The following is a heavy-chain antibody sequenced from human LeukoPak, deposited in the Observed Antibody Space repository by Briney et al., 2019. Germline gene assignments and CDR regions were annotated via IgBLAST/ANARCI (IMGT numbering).Heavy chain of an antibody. CDR1: GYTFTSYG. D-gene: IGHD3-3*01. V-gene: IGHV1-2*06. J-gene: IGHJ4*02. CDR3: GRDFNDFWSGYYGPFDY. CDR2: INSKSGDT. Sequence: ASVKVSCKASGYTFTSYGISWVRQAPGQGLEWMGRINSKSGDTNYAQKFQGGVTMTRDTSISTAYMEVSSLRSDDTAVYYCGRDFNDFWSGYYGPFDYWGQGTLVTVSS.